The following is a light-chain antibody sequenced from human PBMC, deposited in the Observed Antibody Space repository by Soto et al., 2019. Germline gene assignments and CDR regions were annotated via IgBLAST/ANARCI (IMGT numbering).Light chain of an antibody. Sequence: DIQMTQSPSSLSASIGDRVTITCRASQSISLYLNWYQQKPGKAPNLLIYAASTLQSGVPSRFSGSGSGTDFTLTISSLQPEDFATYYCQQSFRTLSFGGGTKVEIK. CDR2: AAS. V-gene: IGKV1-39*01. CDR1: QSISLY. CDR3: QQSFRTLS. J-gene: IGKJ4*01.